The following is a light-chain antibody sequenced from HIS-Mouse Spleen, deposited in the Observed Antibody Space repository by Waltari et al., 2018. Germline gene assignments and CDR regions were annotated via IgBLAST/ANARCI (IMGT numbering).Light chain of an antibody. V-gene: IGLV6-57*04. CDR1: SGSIPRNY. Sequence: NFMLTPPHSVSQSPVKTVTISCTRSSGSIPRNYVHWYQQRPGSAPTTVIYEDNQRPSGVPDRFSGSIDSSSNSASLTISGLKTEDEADYCCQSYDSSNRVFGGGTKLTVL. CDR3: QSYDSSNRV. J-gene: IGLJ3*02. CDR2: EDN.